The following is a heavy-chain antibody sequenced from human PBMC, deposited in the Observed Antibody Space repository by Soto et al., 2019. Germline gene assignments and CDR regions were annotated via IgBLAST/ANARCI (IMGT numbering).Heavy chain of an antibody. CDR1: EFTFSNYA. CDR3: ASRLLTYYMDV. D-gene: IGHD1-26*01. V-gene: IGHV3-23*01. Sequence: GGSLRLSCAASEFTFSNYAMSWVRQAPGKGLEWVSSISDNGGTTHYADSVKGRFTISRDNSKNTLYLQMNSLRAEDTAVYYCASRLLTYYMDVWGKGTMVTVSS. J-gene: IGHJ6*03. CDR2: ISDNGGTT.